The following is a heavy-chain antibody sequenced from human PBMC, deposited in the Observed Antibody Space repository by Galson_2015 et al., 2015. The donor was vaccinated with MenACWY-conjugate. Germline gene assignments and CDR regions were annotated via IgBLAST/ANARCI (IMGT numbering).Heavy chain of an antibody. V-gene: IGHV5-10-1*01. CDR2: IDPRDSYT. D-gene: IGHD3-16*01. J-gene: IGHJ5*02. Sequence: QSGAEVKKPGESLRISCQGSGYSFANYWISWVRQMPGRGPEWMGRIDPRDSYTVYSPSFEGHVTISTDESISTAYLQWHSLKASDTAMYYCARHQLGAAGDLWGQGTLVIVSS. CDR3: ARHQLGAAGDL. CDR1: GYSFANYW.